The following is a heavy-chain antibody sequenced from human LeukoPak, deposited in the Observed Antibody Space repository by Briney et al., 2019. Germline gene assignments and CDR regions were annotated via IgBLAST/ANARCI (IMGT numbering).Heavy chain of an antibody. V-gene: IGHV4-39*01. Sequence: SETLSLTCTASGGSISSNSYYWGWIRQPPGKGLEWIGSLYYSGSIYYNPSLKSRVTISVDTSKNQFSLKLSSVTAADTAVYYCARNPYYDSSGFDYWGQGTLVTDSS. CDR3: ARNPYYDSSGFDY. J-gene: IGHJ4*02. D-gene: IGHD3-22*01. CDR1: GGSISSNSYY. CDR2: LYYSGSI.